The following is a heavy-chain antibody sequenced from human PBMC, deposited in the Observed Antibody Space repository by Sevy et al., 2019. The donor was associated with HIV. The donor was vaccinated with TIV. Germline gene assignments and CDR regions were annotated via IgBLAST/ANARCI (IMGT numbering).Heavy chain of an antibody. V-gene: IGHV3-53*01. CDR3: ARDPDSSLDAFDL. CDR2: IYSGGNT. D-gene: IGHD3-22*01. CDR1: GFSVSAKH. Sequence: GGSLRLSCAASGFSVSAKHMNWVRQAPGRGLEWVSVIYSGGNTYYADSVKGRSTISRDDSKNTLYLQLNSLRAEDTAVSYCARDPDSSLDAFDLWGQGTMVTVSS. J-gene: IGHJ3*01.